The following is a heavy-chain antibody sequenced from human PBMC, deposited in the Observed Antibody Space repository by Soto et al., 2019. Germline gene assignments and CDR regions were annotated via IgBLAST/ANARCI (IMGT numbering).Heavy chain of an antibody. CDR3: ARVRTVGAPFDY. CDR1: GFSLSTNGMS. CDR2: IDWDSDK. D-gene: IGHD1-26*01. Sequence: SGPTLVNPTQTLTLTCTFSGFSLSTNGMSLSWIRQPPGKALEWLGLIDWDSDKYYSTSLKTRLTISKDTSKNQVVLTMTNLNPVDTATYFCARVRTVGAPFDYWGQGALVTVSS. J-gene: IGHJ4*02. V-gene: IGHV2-70*01.